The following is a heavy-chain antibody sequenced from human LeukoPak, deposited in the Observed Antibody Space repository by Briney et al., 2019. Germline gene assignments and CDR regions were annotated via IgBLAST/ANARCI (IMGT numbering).Heavy chain of an antibody. CDR3: ARGEDIVVVPAAMPAFPFDY. J-gene: IGHJ4*02. CDR2: IHYSGST. CDR1: GGSISSYY. Sequence: PSETLSLTCTVSGGSISSYYWSWIRLPPGKGLEWIGYIHYSGSTNYNPSLKSRVTISVDTSKNQFSLKLSSVTAADTAVYYCARGEDIVVVPAAMPAFPFDYWGQGTLVTVSS. D-gene: IGHD2-2*01. V-gene: IGHV4-59*01.